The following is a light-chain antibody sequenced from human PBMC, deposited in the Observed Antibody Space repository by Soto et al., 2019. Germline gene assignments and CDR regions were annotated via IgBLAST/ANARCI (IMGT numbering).Light chain of an antibody. J-gene: IGKJ1*01. Sequence: EIEMTQSPATLSVSPGERATLSCRAGQSVATNLAWYQQKPGQAPRLLIYGASTRATGIPARFSGSGSGTEFTLTISSLQSVDFAVYSCQQYNNWPWTFGQGTKVDVK. V-gene: IGKV3-15*01. CDR3: QQYNNWPWT. CDR2: GAS. CDR1: QSVATN.